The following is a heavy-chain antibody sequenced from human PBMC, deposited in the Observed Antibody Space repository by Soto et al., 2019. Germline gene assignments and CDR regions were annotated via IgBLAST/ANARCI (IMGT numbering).Heavy chain of an antibody. CDR2: IYYSGST. CDR3: ARAVTIFYAFDI. D-gene: IGHD3-3*01. J-gene: IGHJ3*02. V-gene: IGHV4-61*01. CDR1: GGSVSSVSYY. Sequence: PSETLSVTCTVSGGSVSSVSYYWSWIRQPPGKGLEWTGYIYYSGSTNYNPSLKSRVTMSVDTSKNQFSLKLSSVTAADTAVYYCARAVTIFYAFDIWGQGTMVTVSS.